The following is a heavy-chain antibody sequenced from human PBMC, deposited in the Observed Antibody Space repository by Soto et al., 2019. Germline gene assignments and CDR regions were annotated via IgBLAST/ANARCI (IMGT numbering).Heavy chain of an antibody. J-gene: IGHJ5*02. Sequence: SETLSLTCTVSGGSISSYYWSWIRQPPGKGLEWIGYIYYSGSTNYNPSLKSRVTISVDTSKNQFSLKLSSVTAADTAVYYCARTDPFHYDFWSGYSNWFDPWGQGTLVTVPS. CDR3: ARTDPFHYDFWSGYSNWFDP. CDR2: IYYSGST. CDR1: GGSISSYY. V-gene: IGHV4-59*01. D-gene: IGHD3-3*01.